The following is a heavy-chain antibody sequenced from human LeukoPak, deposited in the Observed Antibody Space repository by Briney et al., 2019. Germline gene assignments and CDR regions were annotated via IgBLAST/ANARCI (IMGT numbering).Heavy chain of an antibody. D-gene: IGHD3-22*01. CDR2: ISAYNGHT. CDR1: GYTFRSYG. V-gene: IGHV1-18*01. J-gene: IGHJ6*02. CDR3: ARYYDSSGPNYYGMDV. Sequence: GASVKVSCKASGYTFRSYGISWVRQAPGQGLEWMGWISAYNGHTNYAQNLQGRVTMTTDTSTNTAYMELRSLRSDDTAAYYCARYYDSSGPNYYGMDVWGQGTTVTVFS.